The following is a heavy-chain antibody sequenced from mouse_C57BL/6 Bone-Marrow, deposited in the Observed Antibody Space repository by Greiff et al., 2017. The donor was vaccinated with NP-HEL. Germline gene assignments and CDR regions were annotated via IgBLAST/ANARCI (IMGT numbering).Heavy chain of an antibody. D-gene: IGHD1-1*01. J-gene: IGHJ3*01. CDR3: ANDYYCSMFAY. CDR2: IWSGGST. Sequence: QVQLQQSGPGLVQPSQSLSITCTASGFSLTSYGVHWVRQPPGKGLEWLGVIWSGGSTDYNADFISRLSISKDNSKGQVFFKMNSLQADDISIYYCANDYYCSMFAYWGQGTLVTVSA. CDR1: GFSLTSYG. V-gene: IGHV2-4*01.